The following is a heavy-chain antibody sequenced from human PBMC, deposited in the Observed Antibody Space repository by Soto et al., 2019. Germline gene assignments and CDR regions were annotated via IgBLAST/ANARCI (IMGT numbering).Heavy chain of an antibody. V-gene: IGHV3-74*01. D-gene: IGHD2-15*01. CDR1: GFTFSSYW. Sequence: EVQLVESGGGLVQPGGSLRLSCAASGFTFSSYWMHWVRQAPGKGLVWVSRINSDGSSTSYADSVNGRFTISRDNAKNTLYLHMNRLGAEDTAVFYCVRTSLVVAAATREDYWGQGTLVTVSS. CDR2: INSDGSST. J-gene: IGHJ4*02. CDR3: VRTSLVVAAATREDY.